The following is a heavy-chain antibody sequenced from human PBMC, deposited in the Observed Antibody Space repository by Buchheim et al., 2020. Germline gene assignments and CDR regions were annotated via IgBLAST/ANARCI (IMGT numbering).Heavy chain of an antibody. CDR2: IKTDGSGT. CDR3: ASRYGDYYYAMDV. V-gene: IGHV3-74*01. J-gene: IGHJ6*02. D-gene: IGHD4-17*01. CDR1: GFTFSSYW. Sequence: EVQLVESGGGLVQPGGSLRLSRAASGFTFSSYWMHWVRQAPGEGLVWVSRIKTDGSGTSYADSVKGRFAISRDSAKNTLYLQMSSLRAEDSAVYYCASRYGDYYYAMDVWGQGTT.